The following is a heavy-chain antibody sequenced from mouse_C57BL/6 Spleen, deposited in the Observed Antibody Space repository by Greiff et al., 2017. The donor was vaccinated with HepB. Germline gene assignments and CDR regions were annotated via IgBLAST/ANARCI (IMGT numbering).Heavy chain of an antibody. J-gene: IGHJ4*01. Sequence: QVQLQQSGPELVKPGASVKISCKASGYAFSSSWMNWVKQRPGKGLEWIGRIYPGDGDTNYNGKFKGKATLTADTSSSTAYMQLSSLTSEDSAVYYCARDDYDGGYAMDYWGQGTSVTVSS. V-gene: IGHV1-82*01. D-gene: IGHD2-4*01. CDR2: IYPGDGDT. CDR1: GYAFSSSW. CDR3: ARDDYDGGYAMDY.